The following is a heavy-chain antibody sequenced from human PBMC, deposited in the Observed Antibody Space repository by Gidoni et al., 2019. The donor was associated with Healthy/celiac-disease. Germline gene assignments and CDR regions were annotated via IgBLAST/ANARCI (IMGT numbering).Heavy chain of an antibody. CDR3: ARDEGGMDV. V-gene: IGHV3-13*01. J-gene: IGHJ6*02. CDR2: IGTAGDT. Sequence: GVRQATGKGLEWVSAIGTAGDTYYPGSVKGRFTISRENAKNSLYLQMNSLRAGDTAVYYCARDEGGMDVWGQGTTVTVSS.